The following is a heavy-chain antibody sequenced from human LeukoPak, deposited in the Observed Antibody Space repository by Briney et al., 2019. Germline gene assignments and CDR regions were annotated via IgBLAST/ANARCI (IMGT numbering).Heavy chain of an antibody. CDR2: IYPGDSDT. V-gene: IGHV5-51*01. Sequence: GAFLQICCKGAGYSFTSYWIGWGRQMPGEGLEWIGIIYPGDSDTRSSPAFQGQVTISADKSISTAYLQRSSLKASDTAMYYCARLYGGYANYWCQGTLVTVSS. CDR3: ARLYGGYANY. CDR1: GYSFTSYW. J-gene: IGHJ4*02. D-gene: IGHD4-17*01.